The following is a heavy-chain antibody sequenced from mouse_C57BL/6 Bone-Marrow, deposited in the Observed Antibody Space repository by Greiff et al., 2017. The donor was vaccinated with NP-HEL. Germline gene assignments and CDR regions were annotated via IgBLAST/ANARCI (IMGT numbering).Heavy chain of an antibody. CDR1: GFSLTSYG. V-gene: IGHV2-2*01. CDR2: IWSGGST. CDR3: ARYGNYELDYAMDY. J-gene: IGHJ4*01. Sequence: QVQLQQSGPGLVQPSQSLSITCTVSGFSLTSYGVHWVRQSPGKGLEWLGVIWSGGSTAYNAAFISRLSISKDNSKSQVFFKMNSLQADDTAIYYCARYGNYELDYAMDYWGQGTSVTVSS. D-gene: IGHD2-10*02.